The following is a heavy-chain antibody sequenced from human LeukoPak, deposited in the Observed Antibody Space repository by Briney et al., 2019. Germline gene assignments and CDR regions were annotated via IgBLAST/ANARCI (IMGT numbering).Heavy chain of an antibody. V-gene: IGHV3-33*01. J-gene: IGHJ6*02. CDR1: GFTFSSYG. CDR3: AREMETTVTTYYYYGMDV. D-gene: IGHD4-17*01. Sequence: GGSLRLSCAASGFTFSSYGMHWVRQAPGKGLEWVAVIWYDGSNKYYADSVKGRFTISRDNSKNTLYLQMNSLRAEDTAVYYCAREMETTVTTYYYYGMDVWGQGTTVTVSS. CDR2: IWYDGSNK.